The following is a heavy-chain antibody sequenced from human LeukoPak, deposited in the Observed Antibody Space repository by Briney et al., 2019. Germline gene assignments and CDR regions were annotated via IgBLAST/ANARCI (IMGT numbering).Heavy chain of an antibody. J-gene: IGHJ4*02. D-gene: IGHD6-13*01. CDR3: ARKRRRGYSSSWYYFDY. CDR2: INHSGST. V-gene: IGHV4-34*01. Sequence: SETLSLTCAVYGGSFSGYYWSWIRQPPGKGLEWIGEINHSGSTNYNPSLKSRVTISVDTSKNQFSLKLSSVTAADTAVYYCARKRRRGYSSSWYYFDYWGQGTLVTVSS. CDR1: GGSFSGYY.